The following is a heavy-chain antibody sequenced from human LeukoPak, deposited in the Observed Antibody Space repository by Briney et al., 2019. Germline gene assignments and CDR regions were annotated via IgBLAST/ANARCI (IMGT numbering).Heavy chain of an antibody. J-gene: IGHJ4*02. CDR2: ISYDGSNK. CDR1: GFTFSSYA. V-gene: IGHV3-30-3*01. CDR3: AREGTLGVYFDY. Sequence: GGSLRHSCAASGFTFSSYAMHWVRQAPGKGLEWVAVISYDGSNKYYADSVKGRFTISRDNSKNTLYLQMNSLRAEDTAVYYCAREGTLGVYFDYWGQGTLVTVSS.